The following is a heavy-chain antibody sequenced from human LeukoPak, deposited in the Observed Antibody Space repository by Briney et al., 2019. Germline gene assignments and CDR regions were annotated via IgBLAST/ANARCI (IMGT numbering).Heavy chain of an antibody. D-gene: IGHD6-19*01. J-gene: IGHJ4*02. CDR1: GFRFGSFY. CDR2: INQDGSGT. V-gene: IGHV3-7*01. Sequence: GGSLRLSCVASGFRFGSFYMSWVRQAPGKGLEWVAQINQDGSGTFYVDSVRGRFTISRDNAETSAFLQMDSLTAEDTAAYYCVREQWYRLDYWGQGTLVTVSS. CDR3: VREQWYRLDY.